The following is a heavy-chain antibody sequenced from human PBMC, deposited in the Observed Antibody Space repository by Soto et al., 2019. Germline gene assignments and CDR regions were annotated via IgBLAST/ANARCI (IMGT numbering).Heavy chain of an antibody. V-gene: IGHV4-4*02. CDR3: ASTPSGSYAMFDS. CDR2: IYYSGST. Sequence: SETLSLTCAVSGGSISSSNWWSWVRQPPGKGLEWIAYIYYSGSTNYNPSLKSRVTISVDTSKNQFSLKLSSVTAADTAVYYCASTPSGSYAMFDSWGQGTLVTVSS. D-gene: IGHD2-15*01. J-gene: IGHJ4*02. CDR1: GGSISSSNW.